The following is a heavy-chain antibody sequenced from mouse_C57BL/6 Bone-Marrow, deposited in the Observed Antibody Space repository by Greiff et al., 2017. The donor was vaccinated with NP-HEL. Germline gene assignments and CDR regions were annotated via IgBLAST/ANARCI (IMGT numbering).Heavy chain of an antibody. J-gene: IGHJ1*03. CDR1: GFNIKDDY. Sequence: EVNVVESGAELVRPGASVKLSCTASGFNIKDDYMHWVKQRPEQGLEWIGWIDPENGDTEYASKFQGKATITADTSSNTAYLQLSSLTSEDTAVYYCTTNFDVWGTGTTVTVSS. CDR3: TTNFDV. CDR2: IDPENGDT. V-gene: IGHV14-4*01.